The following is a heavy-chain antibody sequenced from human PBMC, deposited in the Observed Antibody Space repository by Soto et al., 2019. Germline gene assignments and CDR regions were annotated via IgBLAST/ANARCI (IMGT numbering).Heavy chain of an antibody. CDR3: ARQVTTMTIRYPWFDL. CDR1: GFTFSNYA. J-gene: IGHJ5*02. V-gene: IGHV3-23*01. D-gene: IGHD4-17*01. CDR2: ISASGGAT. Sequence: EVQVLESGGGLVQPGGSLRLSCAASGFTFSNYAMTWVRQAPGQGLEWVSGISASGGATFYENSVKGQFTITRDNSKNTLFLQMNGLRDEDTAVYYCARQVTTMTIRYPWFDLWGQGTLVTGSS.